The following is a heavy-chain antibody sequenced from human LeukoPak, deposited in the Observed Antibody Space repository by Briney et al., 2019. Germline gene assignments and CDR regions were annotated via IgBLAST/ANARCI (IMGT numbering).Heavy chain of an antibody. CDR3: ARARVYYDSSGYYYVPYDY. J-gene: IGHJ4*02. V-gene: IGHV4-59*11. CDR2: IYYSGST. D-gene: IGHD3-22*01. Sequence: PSETLSLTYTVSGGSISSHYWSWIRQPPGKGLEWIGYIYYSGSTNYNPSLKSRVTISVDTSKNQFSLKLSSVTAADTAVYYCARARVYYDSSGYYYVPYDYWGQGTLVTVSS. CDR1: GGSISSHY.